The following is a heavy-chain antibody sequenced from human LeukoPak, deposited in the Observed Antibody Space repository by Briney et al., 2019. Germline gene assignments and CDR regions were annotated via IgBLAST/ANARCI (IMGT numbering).Heavy chain of an antibody. CDR2: INWNGGST. V-gene: IGHV3-20*04. D-gene: IGHD1-14*01. J-gene: IGHJ4*02. Sequence: GGSLRLSCAASGFTFDDYGMSWVRQAPGKGLEWVSGINWNGGSTGYADSVKGRFTISRDNAQNSLYLQMNSLRADDTAVYYCARETLGSGFDYWGQGTLVTVSS. CDR3: ARETLGSGFDY. CDR1: GFTFDDYG.